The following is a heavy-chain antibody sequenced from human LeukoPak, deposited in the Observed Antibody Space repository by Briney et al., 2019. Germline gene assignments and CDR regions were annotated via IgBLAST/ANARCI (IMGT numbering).Heavy chain of an antibody. V-gene: IGHV4-34*01. Sequence: SETLSLTCAVYGGSFSGYYWSWIRQPPGKGLEWIGEINHSGSTNYNPSLKSRVTISVDTSKNQFSLKLSSVIAADTAVYYCARVGSDRYGEENKNWFDPWGQGTLVTVSS. CDR3: ARVGSDRYGEENKNWFDP. CDR2: INHSGST. D-gene: IGHD4-17*01. CDR1: GGSFSGYY. J-gene: IGHJ5*02.